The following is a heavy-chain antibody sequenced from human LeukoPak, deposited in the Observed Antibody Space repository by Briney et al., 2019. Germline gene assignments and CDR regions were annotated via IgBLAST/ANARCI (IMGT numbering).Heavy chain of an antibody. CDR3: ARAYYYYDNFDY. V-gene: IGHV4-59*01. CDR2: IYYSGST. Sequence: SGTLSLTCTVSGGSISSYYWSWIRQPPGKGLEWTGYIYYSGSTNYNPSLKSRVTISVDTSKNQFSLKLSSVTAADTAVYYCARAYYYYDNFDYWGQGTLVTVSS. D-gene: IGHD3-22*01. CDR1: GGSISSYY. J-gene: IGHJ4*02.